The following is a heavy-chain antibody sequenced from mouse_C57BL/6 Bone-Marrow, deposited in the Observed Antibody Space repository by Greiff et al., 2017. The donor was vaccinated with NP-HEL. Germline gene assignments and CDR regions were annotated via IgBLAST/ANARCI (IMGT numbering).Heavy chain of an antibody. Sequence: EVKLMESGGGLVKPGGSLKLSCAASGFTFSDYGMHWVRQAPEKGLEWVAYISSGSSTIYYADTVKGRFTISRDNAKNTLFLQMTSLRSEDTAMYYCAGRGYFDYWGQGTTLTVSS. CDR1: GFTFSDYG. D-gene: IGHD3-3*01. CDR2: ISSGSSTI. CDR3: AGRGYFDY. V-gene: IGHV5-17*01. J-gene: IGHJ2*01.